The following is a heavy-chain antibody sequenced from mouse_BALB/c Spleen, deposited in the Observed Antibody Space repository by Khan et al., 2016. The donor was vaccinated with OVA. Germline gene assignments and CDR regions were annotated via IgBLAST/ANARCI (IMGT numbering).Heavy chain of an antibody. V-gene: IGHV2-6-1*01. CDR2: IWSDGST. D-gene: IGHD2-10*01. CDR3: ARQPYYHYYIMDY. CDR1: GFSLTNYG. Sequence: QMQLEESGPALVAPSQSLSITCTISGFSLTNYGVHWVRQPPGKGLEWLVVIWSDGSTTYNAAIKSRLSISKDNSKSQVFLKMNSLQTDDTAMYYCARQPYYHYYIMDYWGQGTSVTVSS. J-gene: IGHJ4*01.